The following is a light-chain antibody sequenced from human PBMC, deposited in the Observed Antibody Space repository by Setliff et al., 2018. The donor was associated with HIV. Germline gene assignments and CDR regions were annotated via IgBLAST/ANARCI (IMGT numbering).Light chain of an antibody. V-gene: IGLV2-14*03. CDR2: DVS. Sequence: QSALTQPASVSGSPGQSITISCTGTSSDIGRYNYVSWYQQYPGEGPTLVIFDVSERPSGVSNRFSGSKSGNTASLIISGLQPDDEADYYCCSYARGSTYAFGSGTKVTVL. CDR1: SSDIGRYNY. J-gene: IGLJ1*01. CDR3: CSYARGSTYA.